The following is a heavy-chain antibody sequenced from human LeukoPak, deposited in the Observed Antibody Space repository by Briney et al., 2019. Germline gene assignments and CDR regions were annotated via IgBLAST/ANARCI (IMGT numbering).Heavy chain of an antibody. CDR1: GGSISSYY. CDR2: ISYSGNT. D-gene: IGHD6-13*01. Sequence: PSETLSLTCTVSGGSISSYYWTWIRQPPGKGLEWIGYISYSGNTNYNPSLKSRVTISVDTSKNQFSLKLSSVTAADTAVYYCATTGYSSNRSDYWGQGTLVTVSS. CDR3: ATTGYSSNRSDY. J-gene: IGHJ4*02. V-gene: IGHV4-59*08.